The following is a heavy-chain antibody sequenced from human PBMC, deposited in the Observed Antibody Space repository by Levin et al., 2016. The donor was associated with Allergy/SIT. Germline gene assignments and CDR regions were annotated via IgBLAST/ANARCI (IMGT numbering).Heavy chain of an antibody. D-gene: IGHD3-22*01. CDR1: GGSISSSSYY. V-gene: IGHV4-39*01. CDR3: ARHYYDGAFDI. Sequence: SETLSLTCTVSGGSISSSSYYWGWIRQPPGKGLEWIGSIYYSGSTYYNPSLKSRVTISVDTSKNQFSLKLSSVTAADTAVYYCARHYYDGAFDIWGQGTMVTVSS. J-gene: IGHJ3*02. CDR2: IYYSGST.